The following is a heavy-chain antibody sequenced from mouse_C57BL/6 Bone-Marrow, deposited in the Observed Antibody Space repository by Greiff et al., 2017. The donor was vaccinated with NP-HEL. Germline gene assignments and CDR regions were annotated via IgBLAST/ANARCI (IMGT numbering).Heavy chain of an antibody. CDR3: ARGYGMDY. CDR2: INPNNGGT. V-gene: IGHV1-26*01. J-gene: IGHJ4*01. Sequence: EVQLQQSGPELVKPGASVKISCKASGYTFTDYYMNWVKQSHGKSLEWIGDINPNNGGTSYNQKFKGKATLTVDKSSSTAYMELRSLTSEDSAVYYCARGYGMDYWGKGTSVTVSS. CDR1: GYTFTDYY.